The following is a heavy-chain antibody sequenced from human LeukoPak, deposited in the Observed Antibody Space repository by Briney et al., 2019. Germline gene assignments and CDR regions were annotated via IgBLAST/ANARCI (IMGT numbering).Heavy chain of an antibody. V-gene: IGHV3-53*01. CDR3: ASSVWAAHYFDY. D-gene: IGHD5/OR15-5a*01. Sequence: GGSLRLSCAASGFTVSRNYMSWVRQAPGKGLEWASVIYSSGSTYYADSVKGRFTISRDNSKNTLYLQMNSLRAEDTAVYYCASSVWAAHYFDYWGQGTLVTVSS. J-gene: IGHJ4*02. CDR2: IYSSGST. CDR1: GFTVSRNY.